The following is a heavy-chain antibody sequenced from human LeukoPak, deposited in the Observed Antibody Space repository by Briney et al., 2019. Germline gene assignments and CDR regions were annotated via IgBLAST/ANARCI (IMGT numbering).Heavy chain of an antibody. CDR2: MSSSSRTI. CDR3: AIFGLGSGSRDY. CDR1: GFIXXXXX. Sequence: PGGSLXXXCAASGFIXXXXXXXWVRXAPXXXXXXXXFMSSSSRTIYYAXXXXGRXSISXDNAKNSLYLQIXSLRXXDTAIYYCAIFGLGSGSRDYWGQGTLVTVSS. V-gene: IGHV3-48*02. J-gene: IGHJ4*02. D-gene: IGHD3-10*01.